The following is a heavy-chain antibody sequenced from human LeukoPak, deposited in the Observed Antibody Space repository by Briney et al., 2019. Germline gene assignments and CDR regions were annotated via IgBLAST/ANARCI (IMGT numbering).Heavy chain of an antibody. V-gene: IGHV4-4*07. J-gene: IGHJ4*02. D-gene: IGHD2-2*01. Sequence: SETLSLTCTVSGGSISSYYWSWIRQPAGEGLEWIGRIYTSGSTNYNPSLKSRVTMSVDTSKNQFSLKLSSVTAADTAVYYCARDRSLGYAGSFFDYWGQGTLVTVSS. CDR2: IYTSGST. CDR1: GGSISSYY. CDR3: ARDRSLGYAGSFFDY.